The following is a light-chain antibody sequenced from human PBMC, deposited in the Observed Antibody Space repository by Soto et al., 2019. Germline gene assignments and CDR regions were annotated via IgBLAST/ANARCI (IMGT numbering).Light chain of an antibody. CDR2: GAS. CDR1: QSVSSSY. J-gene: IGKJ4*01. V-gene: IGKV3-20*01. CDR3: QQYGSSRLT. Sequence: EIVLTQSPGTLSLSPGERATLSCRASQSVSSSYLAWYQQKPGQAPRLLIYGASSRATGIPDRFSGSGSGTDFTLTISRLEPEDLAAYYCQQYGSSRLTFGGGTKVEIK.